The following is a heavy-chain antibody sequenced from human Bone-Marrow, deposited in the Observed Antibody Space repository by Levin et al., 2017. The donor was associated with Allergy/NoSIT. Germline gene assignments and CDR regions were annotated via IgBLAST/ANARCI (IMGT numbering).Heavy chain of an antibody. CDR1: GFTFDDYA. CDR3: AKDQGPYGNYDRGAFDV. V-gene: IGHV3-9*01. Sequence: GGSLRLSCAASGFTFDDYAMHWVRQAPGKGLEWVSGISWNSGNIGYADSVKGRFTISRDNAKNSLYLQMNSLRAEDTALFYCAKDQGPYGNYDRGAFDVWGQGTMVTVSS. CDR2: ISWNSGNI. J-gene: IGHJ3*01. D-gene: IGHD4-11*01.